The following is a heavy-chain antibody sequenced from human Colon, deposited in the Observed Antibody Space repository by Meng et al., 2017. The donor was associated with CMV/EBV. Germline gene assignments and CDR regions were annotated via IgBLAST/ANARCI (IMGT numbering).Heavy chain of an antibody. CDR2: VNSDGTST. CDR1: GCTFSSYW. J-gene: IGHJ3*02. V-gene: IGHV3-74*01. CDR3: ARDPFIKAFDI. Sequence: GESLKISCATSGCTFSSYWMHWVRQAPGKGLVWVSRVNSDGTSTSYADSVKGRFTISRDNAENSLYLQMNSLRAEDTAVYYCARDPFIKAFDIWGQGTMVTVSS.